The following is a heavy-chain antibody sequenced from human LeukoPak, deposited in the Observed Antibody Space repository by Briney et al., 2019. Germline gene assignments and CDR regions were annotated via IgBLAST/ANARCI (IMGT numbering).Heavy chain of an antibody. D-gene: IGHD3-10*01. CDR1: DHTFTSYG. Sequence: ASVKVSCKPSDHTFTSYGISWVRQAPGQGLEWMGWISVFDGHTNYAQILQGRVTLTTDTTASTAYMELRSLRFDDTAVYYCATSHGEHQLIYYFDSWGQGTLVTVSS. CDR3: ATSHGEHQLIYYFDS. V-gene: IGHV1-18*01. J-gene: IGHJ4*02. CDR2: ISVFDGHT.